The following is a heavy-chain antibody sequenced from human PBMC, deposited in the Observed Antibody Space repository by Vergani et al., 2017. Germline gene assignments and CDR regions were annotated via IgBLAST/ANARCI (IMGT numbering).Heavy chain of an antibody. Sequence: EVQLVESGGGLVKPGGSLRLSCAASGFTFSNAWMSWVRQAPGKGLEWVGRIKSKTDGGTTDYAAPVKGRFTISRDGSKNTLYLQMNSLTTEDTAVYYCTTALDLNGMDVWGRGTTVTVSS. J-gene: IGHJ6*02. V-gene: IGHV3-15*01. CDR3: TTALDLNGMDV. CDR2: IKSKTDGGTT. CDR1: GFTFSNAW.